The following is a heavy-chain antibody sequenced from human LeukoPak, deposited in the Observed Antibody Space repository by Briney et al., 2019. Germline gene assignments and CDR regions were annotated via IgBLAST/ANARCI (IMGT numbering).Heavy chain of an antibody. V-gene: IGHV4-39*07. CDR3: ARDGEMGTIENYFDY. D-gene: IGHD5-24*01. J-gene: IGHJ4*02. CDR1: AGSISSSSYY. Sequence: SQTLSLTCTVSAGSISSSSYYWGWIRQPPGKGLEWIGSIYYSGSTHYNPSLKCRVTISVDTSKNQFSLKLSSVTATDTAVYYCARDGEMGTIENYFDYWGQGTLVTVSS. CDR2: IYYSGST.